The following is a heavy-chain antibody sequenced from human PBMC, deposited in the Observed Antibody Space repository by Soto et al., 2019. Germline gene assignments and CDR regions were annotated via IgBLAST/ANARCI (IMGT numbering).Heavy chain of an antibody. CDR3: ASDGDIVVVPAAMADYYYGMDV. CDR1: GGTFSSYA. J-gene: IGHJ6*02. V-gene: IGHV1-69*06. Sequence: QVQLVQSGAEVKKPGSSVKVSCKASGGTFSSYAISWVRQAPGQGLEWMGGIIPILGTANYAQKFQGRVTITADKSTSTAYMELSSLRSEDTAVYYCASDGDIVVVPAAMADYYYGMDVWGQGTTVTVSS. D-gene: IGHD2-2*01. CDR2: IIPILGTA.